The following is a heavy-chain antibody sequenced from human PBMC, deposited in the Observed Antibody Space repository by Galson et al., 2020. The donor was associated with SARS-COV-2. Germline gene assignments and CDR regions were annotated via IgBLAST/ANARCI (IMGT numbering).Heavy chain of an antibody. J-gene: IGHJ4*02. D-gene: IGHD3-10*01. V-gene: IGHV4-38-2*02. CDR1: GSSINSDYS. Sequence: ASETLSLTCTVSGSSINSDYSWGWIRQPPGKGLEWIGTIYHSGSTYSNPSLKSRLTISVDTSKNQFSLSLSSVTAADTAVYYCARDEGTIVRGVIFDVWGQGALVTVSS. CDR3: ARDEGTIVRGVIFDV. CDR2: IYHSGST.